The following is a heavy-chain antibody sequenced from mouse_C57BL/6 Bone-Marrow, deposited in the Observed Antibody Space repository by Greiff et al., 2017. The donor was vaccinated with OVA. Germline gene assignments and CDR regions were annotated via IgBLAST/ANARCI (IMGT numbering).Heavy chain of an antibody. CDR2: IRSKSSNYAT. CDR1: GFTFNTYA. J-gene: IGHJ2*01. D-gene: IGHD1-1*01. V-gene: IGHV10-3*01. Sequence: EVQLQQSGGGLVQPKGSLKLSCAASGFTFNTYAMHWVRQAPGKGLEWVARIRSKSSNYATYYADSVKDRFTISRDDSQSMLYLQMNNLKTEDTAMYYCVRDNSYYYGSEFDYWGQGTTLTVSS. CDR3: VRDNSYYYGSEFDY.